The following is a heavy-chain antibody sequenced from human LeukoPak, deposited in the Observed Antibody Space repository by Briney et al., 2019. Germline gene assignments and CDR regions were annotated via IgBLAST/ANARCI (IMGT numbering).Heavy chain of an antibody. CDR1: GYTFTSYA. CDR2: INTNTGNP. V-gene: IGHV7-4-1*02. J-gene: IGHJ6*02. Sequence: ASVKVSCKASGYTFTSYAMNWVRQAPGQGLEWVGWINTNTGNPTYAQGFTGRFVFSLDTSVSTAYLQISSLKAEDTAVYYCARDQHYDILTGYYPGSYYYYGMDVWGQGTTVTVSS. CDR3: ARDQHYDILTGYYPGSYYYYGMDV. D-gene: IGHD3-9*01.